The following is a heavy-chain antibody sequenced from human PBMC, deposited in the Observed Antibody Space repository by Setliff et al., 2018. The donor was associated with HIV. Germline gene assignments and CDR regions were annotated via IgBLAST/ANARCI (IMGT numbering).Heavy chain of an antibody. CDR2: ISGSGGST. J-gene: IGHJ6*02. Sequence: PGGSLRLSCAASGFTFSSYAMSWVRQAPGKGLEWVSAISGSGGSTYYADSVKGRFTISRDNSKNTLYLQMGSLRNEDMAVYFCARDRQPLSSSGWGSHMDVWGQGTTVTVSS. CDR3: ARDRQPLSSSGWGSHMDV. V-gene: IGHV3-23*01. CDR1: GFTFSSYA. D-gene: IGHD6-19*01.